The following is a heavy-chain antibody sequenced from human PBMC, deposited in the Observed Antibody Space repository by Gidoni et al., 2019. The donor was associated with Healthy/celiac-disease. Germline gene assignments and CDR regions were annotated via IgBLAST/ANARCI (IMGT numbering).Heavy chain of an antibody. V-gene: IGHV1-69*01. Sequence: QVQLVQSGAEVKKSGSSVKVSCKASGGTFSSYAISWVGKAPGQGLEWMGGIIPSFGTANYAQKCQGRVTITADESTSTAYMELSSLRSEDTAVYYCAREGPDCSGGSCYPNWFDPWGQGTLVTVSS. CDR1: GGTFSSYA. D-gene: IGHD2-15*01. J-gene: IGHJ5*02. CDR2: IIPSFGTA. CDR3: AREGPDCSGGSCYPNWFDP.